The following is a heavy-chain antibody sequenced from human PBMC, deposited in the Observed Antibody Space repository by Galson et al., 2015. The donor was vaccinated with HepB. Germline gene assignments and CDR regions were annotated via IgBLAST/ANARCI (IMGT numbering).Heavy chain of an antibody. Sequence: CAISGDSVSSNSAGWSWIRQSPSRGLEWLGRTYYRSKWYIDYAVSVKCRITINPDTAKNQVTLRLTSVTPEDTAVYYCSRGGLVKAARGGLAWLDPWGQGTLVTVSS. CDR2: TYYRSKWYI. CDR1: GDSVSSNSAG. D-gene: IGHD6-6*01. J-gene: IGHJ5*02. V-gene: IGHV6-1*01. CDR3: SRGGLVKAARGGLAWLDP.